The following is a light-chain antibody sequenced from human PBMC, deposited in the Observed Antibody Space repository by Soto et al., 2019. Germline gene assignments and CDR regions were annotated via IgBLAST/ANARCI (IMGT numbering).Light chain of an antibody. J-gene: IGKJ4*01. CDR2: DAS. Sequence: DIQMTQSPSTLSASVGDRVTITCRASQSIGSWLAWYQQKPGKAPKLLIYDASSLASGVPSRFSGSGSGTEFTLTISSLQPDDFATYYCQQYKSFPVTFGGGTKVEIK. V-gene: IGKV1-5*01. CDR3: QQYKSFPVT. CDR1: QSIGSW.